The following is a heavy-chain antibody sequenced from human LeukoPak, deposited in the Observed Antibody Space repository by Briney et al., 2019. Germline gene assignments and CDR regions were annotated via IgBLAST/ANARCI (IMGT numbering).Heavy chain of an antibody. J-gene: IGHJ5*02. D-gene: IGHD3-22*01. CDR2: VNHSGST. Sequence: SETLSLTCAVHGGSFSGYYWSWIRQPPGKGLEWIGEVNHSGSTNYNPSLKSRVTISVDTSKNQFSLKLSSVTAADTAVYYCARGATRYYYDSSGFNWFDPWGQGTLVTVPS. CDR3: ARGATRYYYDSSGFNWFDP. CDR1: GGSFSGYY. V-gene: IGHV4-34*01.